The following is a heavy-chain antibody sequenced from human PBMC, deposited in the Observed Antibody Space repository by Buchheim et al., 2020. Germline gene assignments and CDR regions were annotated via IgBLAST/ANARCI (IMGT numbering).Heavy chain of an antibody. CDR2: INHSGST. CDR3: ARGVAVVVVAYYYYGMDA. D-gene: IGHD2-15*01. Sequence: QVQLQQWGAGLLKPSETLSLTCAVYGGSFSGYYWSWIRQPPGKGLEWIGEINHSGSTNYNPSLKSRVTISVDTSKNQFSLKLSSVTAADTAVYYCARGVAVVVVAYYYYGMDAWGQGTT. CDR1: GGSFSGYY. V-gene: IGHV4-34*01. J-gene: IGHJ6*02.